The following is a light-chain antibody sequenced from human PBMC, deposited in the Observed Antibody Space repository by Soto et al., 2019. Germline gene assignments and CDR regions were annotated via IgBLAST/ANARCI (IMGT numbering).Light chain of an antibody. Sequence: EIVLTQSPATLSLSPGERATLSCRASQSVSSYLAWYQQKPGQAPRLLIYDASNRATGIPARFSGSGSGTEFTLTISSLQPEDFATYYCQQYKSYSRMFGQGTKVDI. V-gene: IGKV3-11*01. CDR1: QSVSSY. CDR3: QQYKSYSRM. J-gene: IGKJ1*01. CDR2: DAS.